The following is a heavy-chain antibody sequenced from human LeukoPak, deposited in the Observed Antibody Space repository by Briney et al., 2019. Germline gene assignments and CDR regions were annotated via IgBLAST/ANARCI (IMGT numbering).Heavy chain of an antibody. CDR1: GFTFSSYS. J-gene: IGHJ4*02. Sequence: GGSLKLSCAASGFTFSSYSMNWVRQAPGKGLEWVSYISSSSSTIYYADSVKGRFTISRDSAKNSLYLQMNSLRAEDTAVYYCARDLPYCGGDCLTFDYWGQGTLVTVSS. D-gene: IGHD2-21*01. V-gene: IGHV3-48*01. CDR3: ARDLPYCGGDCLTFDY. CDR2: ISSSSSTI.